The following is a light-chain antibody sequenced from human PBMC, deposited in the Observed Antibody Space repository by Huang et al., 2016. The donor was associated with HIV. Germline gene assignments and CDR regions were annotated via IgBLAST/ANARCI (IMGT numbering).Light chain of an antibody. CDR3: LQANSFPYT. Sequence: DIQMTQSPSSVSASVGDRVTISCRASQAINNWLAWYQQKPGKAPKRLIYVASTLQRGVPSRFSGRGSGTEFTLTISTLQPEDIATYYCLQANSFPYTFGQGTKLEIK. V-gene: IGKV1-12*01. CDR1: QAINNW. J-gene: IGKJ2*01. CDR2: VAS.